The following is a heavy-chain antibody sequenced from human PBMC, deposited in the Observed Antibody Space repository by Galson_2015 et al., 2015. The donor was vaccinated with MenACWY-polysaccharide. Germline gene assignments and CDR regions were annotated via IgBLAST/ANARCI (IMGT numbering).Heavy chain of an antibody. V-gene: IGHV4-4*07. CDR1: GGSISGYY. J-gene: IGHJ4*02. D-gene: IGHD2-8*02. CDR2: IYPSGST. Sequence: SETLSLTCTVSGGSISGYYWNWIRQPAGKGLEWIGRIYPSGSTYYNPSLKSRVTMSIDTSKNQSPLKLNSVTAADTAMYYCASVHYWSFDYWGQGTLVTVSS. CDR3: ASVHYWSFDY.